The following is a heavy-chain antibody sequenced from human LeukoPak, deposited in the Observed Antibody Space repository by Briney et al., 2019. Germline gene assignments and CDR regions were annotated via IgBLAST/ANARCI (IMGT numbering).Heavy chain of an antibody. J-gene: IGHJ5*02. CDR1: GYTFTSYD. D-gene: IGHD5-24*01. Sequence: ASVKVSCKASGYTFTSYDINWVRQATGQGLERMGWMNPNSGNTGYAQKFQGRVTMTRNTSISTAYMELSSLRSEDTAVYYCARGSGRDGYNYGGVWFDPWGQGTLVTVSS. CDR3: ARGSGRDGYNYGGVWFDP. CDR2: MNPNSGNT. V-gene: IGHV1-8*01.